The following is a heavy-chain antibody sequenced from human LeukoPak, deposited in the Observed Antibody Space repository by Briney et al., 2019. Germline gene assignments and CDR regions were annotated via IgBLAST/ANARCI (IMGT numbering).Heavy chain of an antibody. CDR3: ARVLAYCTDSSCTGMDV. CDR2: IDPNGGFA. D-gene: IGHD2-8*02. V-gene: IGHV1-46*01. CDR1: GYTFPTYY. Sequence: GASVKVSCKASGYTFPTYYLNWVRQAPGRGLEWMGKIDPNGGFAYYAQKFQGRVTMTRDTSTSTVYMEVNSLTSDDTAVYYCARVLAYCTDSSCTGMDVWGQGTTVTVSS. J-gene: IGHJ6*02.